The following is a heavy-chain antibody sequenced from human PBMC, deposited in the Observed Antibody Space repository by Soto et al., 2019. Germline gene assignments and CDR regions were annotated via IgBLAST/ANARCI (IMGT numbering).Heavy chain of an antibody. J-gene: IGHJ6*02. Sequence: GGSLRLSCAASGFTFTKSWMAWVRQAPGKGLEWVANIKTDGSEKYYVDSMKGRIAISRDNAKNSLYLQVNSLRVEDTAVYYCAKGEYYYDSSGPYGMDVWGQGTTVTVSS. V-gene: IGHV3-7*01. D-gene: IGHD3-22*01. CDR2: IKTDGSEK. CDR3: AKGEYYYDSSGPYGMDV. CDR1: GFTFTKSW.